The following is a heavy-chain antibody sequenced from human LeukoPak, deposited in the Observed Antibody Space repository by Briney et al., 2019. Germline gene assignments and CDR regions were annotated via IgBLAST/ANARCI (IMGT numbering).Heavy chain of an antibody. CDR2: INPSGTST. D-gene: IGHD3-22*01. V-gene: IGHV1-46*01. CDR3: ARGRHYYDSSDYYYEGDAFDI. J-gene: IGHJ3*02. Sequence: ASVKASCKAAGYIFTSYYMHWVRQAPGQRLECMGIINPSGTSTSYAQMLQGRVTMTRDMSTSTVYMELSSLRSEDTAVYYCARGRHYYDSSDYYYEGDAFDIWGQGTMVTVSP. CDR1: GYIFTSYY.